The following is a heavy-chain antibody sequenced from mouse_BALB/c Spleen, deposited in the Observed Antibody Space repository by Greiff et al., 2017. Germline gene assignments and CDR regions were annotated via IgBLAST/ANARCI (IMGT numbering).Heavy chain of an antibody. J-gene: IGHJ4*01. V-gene: IGHV1S132*01. CDR3: ARGDYGSSYVSYYYAMDY. CDR2: IFPGTGTT. CDR1: GYTFTSYW. D-gene: IGHD1-1*01. Sequence: VQLQQSGAELVKPGASVKLSCKTSGYTFTSYWIQWVKQRPGQGLGWIGEIFPGTGTTYYNEKFKGKATLTIDTSSSTAYMQLSSLTSEDSAVYFCARGDYGSSYVSYYYAMDYWGQGTSVTVSS.